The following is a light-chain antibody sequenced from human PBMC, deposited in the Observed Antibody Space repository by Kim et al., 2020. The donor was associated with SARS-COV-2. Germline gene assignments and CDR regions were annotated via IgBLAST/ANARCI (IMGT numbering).Light chain of an antibody. CDR2: GYN. CDR3: AAWDDNLNGVG. Sequence: QRVTRYCAGSFSYVGRNTVNWYQQLPGTAPKLLIFGYNQRPSGVPDRFSGSKSGTSASLAISGLQSEDEADYYCAAWDDNLNGVGFGGGTQLTVL. CDR1: FSYVGRNT. J-gene: IGLJ2*01. V-gene: IGLV1-44*01.